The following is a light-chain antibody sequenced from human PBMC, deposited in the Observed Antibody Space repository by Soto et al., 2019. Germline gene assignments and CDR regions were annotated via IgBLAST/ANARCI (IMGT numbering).Light chain of an antibody. CDR2: GAS. CDR1: QSIITY. CDR3: QQSYSSPTEYT. V-gene: IGKV1-39*01. Sequence: DIQLTQSPSSLSASIGDRVTITCRASQSIITYLNWYQQKSGNAPKLLIHGASNLESGVPSRFSGSGSGTDFTLTISGLQPEDFAIYYCQQSYSSPTEYTFGQGTKLEIK. J-gene: IGKJ2*01.